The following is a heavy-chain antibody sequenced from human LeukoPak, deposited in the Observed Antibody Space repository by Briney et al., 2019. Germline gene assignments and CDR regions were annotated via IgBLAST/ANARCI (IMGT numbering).Heavy chain of an antibody. J-gene: IGHJ6*03. V-gene: IGHV4-4*07. CDR3: ARGYCSGGSCYSYYYYNYMDV. D-gene: IGHD2-15*01. CDR1: GGSISSYY. CDR2: IYTSGNT. Sequence: SETLSLTCTVSGGSISSYYWSWIRQPAGKGLEWIGRIYTSGNTNYNPSLKSRVTMSVDTSKNQFSLKLSSVTAADTAVYYCARGYCSGGSCYSYYYYNYMDVWGKGTTVTVSS.